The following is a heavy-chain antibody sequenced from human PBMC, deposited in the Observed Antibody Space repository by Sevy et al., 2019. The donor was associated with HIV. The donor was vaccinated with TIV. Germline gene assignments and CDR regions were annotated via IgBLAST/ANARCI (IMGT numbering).Heavy chain of an antibody. Sequence: GESLKISCAASRFNFSNYAMHWVRQAPGKGLEWVALILHDGSNEHYADSVNGRFTISRDNSQNTVYLQMNSLRPEDTAVYYCARDRLLSLLDFWGQGTLVTVSS. V-gene: IGHV3-30*04. J-gene: IGHJ4*02. D-gene: IGHD2-21*01. CDR1: RFNFSNYA. CDR3: ARDRLLSLLDF. CDR2: ILHDGSNE.